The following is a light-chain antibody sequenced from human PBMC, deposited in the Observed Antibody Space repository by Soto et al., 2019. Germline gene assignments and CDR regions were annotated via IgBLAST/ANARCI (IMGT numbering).Light chain of an antibody. Sequence: DKQLTQSPTSLSEPVGDRGTITCRASQSISNYLNWYQQKPGKAPKLLIYAASSLQSGVPSRFSGSGSGTDFTLTISSLQPEDFPTYYCQQSYSPPITFGQGTKVDIK. CDR3: QQSYSPPIT. V-gene: IGKV1-39*01. CDR1: QSISNY. J-gene: IGKJ1*01. CDR2: AAS.